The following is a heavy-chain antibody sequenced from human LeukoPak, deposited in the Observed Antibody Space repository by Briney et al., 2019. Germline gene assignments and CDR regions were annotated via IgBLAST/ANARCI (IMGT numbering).Heavy chain of an antibody. CDR3: VRTLYNSGWYPFDY. D-gene: IGHD6-19*01. J-gene: IGHJ4*02. CDR2: ISYSGST. V-gene: IGHV4-59*01. Sequence: SETLSLTCTVSGGSINNYFWSWIRQPPGQGLEWIGYISYSGSTKYNPSLKSRVTISLDTSNNQFSLKLSSVTAADTAMYYCVRTLYNSGWYPFDYWGQGTLVTVSS. CDR1: GGSINNYF.